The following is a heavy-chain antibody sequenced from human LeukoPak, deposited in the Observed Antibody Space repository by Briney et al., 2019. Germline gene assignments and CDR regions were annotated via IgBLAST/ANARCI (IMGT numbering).Heavy chain of an antibody. CDR2: ISSSSSYI. CDR3: ARDRPYIVATRIGYYYYGMDV. CDR1: GFRIINVW. Sequence: PGGSLRLSCAASGFRIINVWMNWVRQAPGKGLEWVSSISSSSSYIYYADSVKGRFTISRDNAKNSLYLQMNSLRAEDTAVYYCARDRPYIVATRIGYYYYGMDVWGQGTTVTVSS. J-gene: IGHJ6*02. D-gene: IGHD5-12*01. V-gene: IGHV3-21*01.